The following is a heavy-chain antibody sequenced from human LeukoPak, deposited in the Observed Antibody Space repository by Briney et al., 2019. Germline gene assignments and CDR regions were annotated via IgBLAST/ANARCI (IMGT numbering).Heavy chain of an antibody. D-gene: IGHD5-12*01. CDR1: GGSFSGYY. CDR3: ARDRLGGYSYVY. Sequence: SETLSLTCAVYGGSFSGYYWSWIRQPPGKGLEWIGEINHSGSTNYNPSLKSRVTISVDTSKNQFSLKLSSVTAADTAVYYCARDRLGGYSYVYWGQGSLVTVSS. CDR2: INHSGST. V-gene: IGHV4-34*01. J-gene: IGHJ4*02.